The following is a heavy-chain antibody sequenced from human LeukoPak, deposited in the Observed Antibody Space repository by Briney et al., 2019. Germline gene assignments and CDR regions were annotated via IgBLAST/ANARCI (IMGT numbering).Heavy chain of an antibody. D-gene: IGHD1-26*01. J-gene: IGHJ1*01. V-gene: IGHV3-43*02. CDR3: AKDHAGAHFQH. CDR2: ISGDGSST. CDR1: GFTFGDYA. Sequence: GGSLRLSCAASGFTFGDYAIHWVRQAPGKGLEYVSLISGDGSSTYYADSAKGRFTISRDNSKNSLYLQMSSLRTEDTASYYCAKDHAGAHFQHWGQGTLVTVSS.